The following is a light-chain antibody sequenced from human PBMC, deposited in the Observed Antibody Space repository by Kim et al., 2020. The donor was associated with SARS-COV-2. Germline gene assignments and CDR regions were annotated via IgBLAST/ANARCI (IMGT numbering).Light chain of an antibody. CDR1: SSNIGSNV. J-gene: IGLJ3*02. CDR2: SND. CDR3: VAWDDSLNGSV. Sequence: QSALTQPPSASGTPGQRVTISCSGSSSNIGSNVVNWYQQLPGTAPKLLIYSNDYRPSGVPDRFSGSKSGTSASLAISGLQSEDEADYYCVAWDDSLNGSVFGGGTQLTVL. V-gene: IGLV1-44*01.